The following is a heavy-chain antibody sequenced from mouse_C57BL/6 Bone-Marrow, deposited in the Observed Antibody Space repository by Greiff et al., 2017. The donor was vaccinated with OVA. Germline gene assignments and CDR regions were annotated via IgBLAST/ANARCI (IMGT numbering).Heavy chain of an antibody. CDR1: GFTFSDYG. CDR2: ISSGSSTI. V-gene: IGHV5-17*01. J-gene: IGHJ4*01. CDR3: ARTSYAMDY. Sequence: EVKLMESGGGLVKPGGSLKLSCAASGFTFSDYGMHWVRQAPETGLEWVAYISSGSSTIYYADTVKGRFTISRDNAKNTLFLQMTSLRSEDTAMYYCARTSYAMDYWGQGTSVTVSS.